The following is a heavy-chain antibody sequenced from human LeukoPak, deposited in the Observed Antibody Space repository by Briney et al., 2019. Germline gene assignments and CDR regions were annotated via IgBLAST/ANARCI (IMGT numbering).Heavy chain of an antibody. V-gene: IGHV1-2*06. Sequence: ASVKVSCKAAGYTFTGYYMFWVRQAPGQGLEWMGRINPNSGGTNYAQKFQGRVTMTRDTSISTAYMELSRLRSDDTAVYYCARGYCSGGSCYSVENWFDPWGQGTLVTVSS. CDR1: GYTFTGYY. D-gene: IGHD2-15*01. CDR3: ARGYCSGGSCYSVENWFDP. J-gene: IGHJ5*02. CDR2: INPNSGGT.